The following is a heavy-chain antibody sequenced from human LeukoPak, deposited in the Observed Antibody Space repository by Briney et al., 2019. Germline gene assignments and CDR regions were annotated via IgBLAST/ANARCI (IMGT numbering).Heavy chain of an antibody. J-gene: IGHJ5*02. Sequence: ASVKVSCKASGYTFNSYGISWVRQAPGQGLEWMGWISAYNGDTKYVQKLQGRVTMTTDTSTTTAYMELRSLRSDDTAVYYCARGFSSSWYEEGLDPWGQGTLVTVS. CDR3: ARGFSSSWYEEGLDP. V-gene: IGHV1-18*01. CDR2: ISAYNGDT. D-gene: IGHD6-13*01. CDR1: GYTFNSYG.